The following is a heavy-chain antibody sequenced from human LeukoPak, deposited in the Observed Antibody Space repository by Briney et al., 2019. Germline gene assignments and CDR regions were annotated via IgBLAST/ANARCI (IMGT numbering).Heavy chain of an antibody. CDR3: AKRGPAGAGKSPDYFDY. CDR2: ITGSGDNT. D-gene: IGHD6-19*01. V-gene: IGHV3-23*01. J-gene: IGHJ4*02. Sequence: PGGSLRLFCAASGFTFSSYVMSWVRQAPGKGLEWVSAITGSGDNTYYADSVKGRFTISRDNSKNTLYLQMNSLRAEDTAVYYCAKRGPAGAGKSPDYFDYWGQGTLVTVSS. CDR1: GFTFSSYV.